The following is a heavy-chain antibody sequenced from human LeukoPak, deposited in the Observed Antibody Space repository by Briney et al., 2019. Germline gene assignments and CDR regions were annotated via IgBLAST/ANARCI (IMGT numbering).Heavy chain of an antibody. CDR3: AKAELYSSSWFPMDV. J-gene: IGHJ6*02. D-gene: IGHD6-13*01. Sequence: GGSLRLSCAASGFTFSSYGMHWVRQAPGKGLEWVAVISYDGSNKYYADSVKGRFTISRDNSKNTLYLQMNSLRAEDTAVYYCAKAELYSSSWFPMDVWGQGTTVTVSS. V-gene: IGHV3-30*18. CDR1: GFTFSSYG. CDR2: ISYDGSNK.